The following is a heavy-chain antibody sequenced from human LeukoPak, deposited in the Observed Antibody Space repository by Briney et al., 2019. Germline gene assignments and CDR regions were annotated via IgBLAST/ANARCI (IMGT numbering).Heavy chain of an antibody. J-gene: IGHJ6*02. V-gene: IGHV4-59*01. CDR1: GGSISSYY. Sequence: SETLSLTCTVSGGSISSYYWSWIRQPPGKGLEWIGYIYYSGSTNYNPSLKSRVTISVDTSKNQFSLKLSSVTAADTAVYYCARVSTGTYGMDVWGQGTTVTVSS. D-gene: IGHD3-9*01. CDR2: IYYSGST. CDR3: ARVSTGTYGMDV.